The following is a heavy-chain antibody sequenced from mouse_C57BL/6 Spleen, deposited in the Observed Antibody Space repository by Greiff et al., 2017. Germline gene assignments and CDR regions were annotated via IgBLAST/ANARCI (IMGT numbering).Heavy chain of an antibody. D-gene: IGHD2-3*01. J-gene: IGHJ1*03. CDR2: IDPSDSYT. Sequence: VQLQQPGAELVMPGASVKLSCKASGYTFTSYWMHWVKQRPGQGLEWIGEIDPSDSYTNYNQKFKGKSTLTVDKSSSTAYMQLSSLTSEDSAVYYCARGGVYDGYPYWYFDVWGTGTTVTVSS. CDR3: ARGGVYDGYPYWYFDV. CDR1: GYTFTSYW. V-gene: IGHV1-69*01.